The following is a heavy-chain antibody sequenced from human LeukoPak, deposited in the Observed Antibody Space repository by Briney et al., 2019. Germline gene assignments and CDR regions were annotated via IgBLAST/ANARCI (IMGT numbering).Heavy chain of an antibody. D-gene: IGHD5-18*01. CDR3: ARGGSGYSYGSEDH. Sequence: SVKVSCKASGGTFDTHAINWVRQAPGQGLEWMGGIVPIFSAPSYVQKFQGRITMTADKSTSTVYLELTSLTSEDTAVYYCARGGSGYSYGSEDHWGQGTLVTVSA. CDR2: IVPIFSAP. V-gene: IGHV1-69*06. CDR1: GGTFDTHA. J-gene: IGHJ4*02.